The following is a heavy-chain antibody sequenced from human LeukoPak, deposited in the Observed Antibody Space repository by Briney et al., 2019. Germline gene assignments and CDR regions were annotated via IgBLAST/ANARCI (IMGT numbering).Heavy chain of an antibody. CDR3: ARDSASGGENIAADYYYYYMDV. CDR1: GGSISSTSHY. V-gene: IGHV4-39*07. CDR2: IYYSGTT. Sequence: SETLSLTCTVSGGSISSTSHYWGWIRQPPGKGLEWIASIYYSGTTYYNPSLKSRVTISIDTSKNQFSLKLSSVTAADTAVYYCARDSASGGENIAADYYYYYMDVWGKGTTVTVSS. D-gene: IGHD6-13*01. J-gene: IGHJ6*03.